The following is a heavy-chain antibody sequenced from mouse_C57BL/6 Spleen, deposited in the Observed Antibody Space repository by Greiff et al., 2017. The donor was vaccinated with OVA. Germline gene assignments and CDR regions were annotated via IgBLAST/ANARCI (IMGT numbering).Heavy chain of an antibody. CDR3: AFYYSNYGFFAY. CDR2: INPSNGGT. J-gene: IGHJ3*01. Sequence: QVHVKQPGTELVKPGASVKLSCKASGYTFTSYWMHWVKQRPGQGLEWIGNINPSNGGTNYNEKFKSKATLTVDKSSSTAYMQLSSLTSEDSAVYYCAFYYSNYGFFAYWGQGTLVTVSA. CDR1: GYTFTSYW. D-gene: IGHD2-5*01. V-gene: IGHV1-53*01.